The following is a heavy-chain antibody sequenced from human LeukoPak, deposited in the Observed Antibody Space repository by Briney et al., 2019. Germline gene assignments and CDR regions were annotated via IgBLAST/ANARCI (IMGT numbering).Heavy chain of an antibody. J-gene: IGHJ5*02. V-gene: IGHV4-30-4*08. CDR3: AGEGRVSGWFDP. Sequence: PSETLSLTCTVSGGSISNEEYYWTWIRQPPGGGLEWIGYTHSSGSTHYNPPLKSRVVISMDTSKNQLSLRLNSVTAADTAVYYCAGEGRVSGWFDPWGQGTLVTVSS. CDR1: GGSISNEEYY. D-gene: IGHD3-10*01. CDR2: THSSGST.